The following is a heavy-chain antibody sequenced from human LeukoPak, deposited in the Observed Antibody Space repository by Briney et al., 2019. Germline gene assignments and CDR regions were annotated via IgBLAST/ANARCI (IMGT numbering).Heavy chain of an antibody. Sequence: ASVKVSCKSSGCTFSSYGITWVRQAPGQGLEWMGWISAYNGYTDYSQKLQGRVTMTTDTSTSTVYMELRSLRSDDTAVYYCARDKAPYCSSTSCYLHWFDPWGQGTLVTVSS. CDR1: GCTFSSYG. CDR3: ARDKAPYCSSTSCYLHWFDP. D-gene: IGHD2-2*01. CDR2: ISAYNGYT. J-gene: IGHJ5*02. V-gene: IGHV1-18*01.